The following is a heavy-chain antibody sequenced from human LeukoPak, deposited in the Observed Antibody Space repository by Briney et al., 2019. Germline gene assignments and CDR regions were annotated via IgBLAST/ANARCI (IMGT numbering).Heavy chain of an antibody. V-gene: IGHV3-30*02. CDR1: GFIFGSYG. J-gene: IGHJ4*02. D-gene: IGHD4-17*01. CDR2: TPYHGVSR. Sequence: EGSLRLSCAASGFIFGSYGMHWVRQAPGKGLEWVAFTPYHGVSRYYTESVKGRFTISRDNSKSTLYLQMNSLRIEDTAVYYCAKDRHGDYTSDYWGQGTLVIVSS. CDR3: AKDRHGDYTSDY.